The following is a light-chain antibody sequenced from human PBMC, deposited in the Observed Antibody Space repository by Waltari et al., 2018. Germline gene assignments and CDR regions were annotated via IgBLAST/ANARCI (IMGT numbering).Light chain of an antibody. CDR1: SSDVGRYNY. CDR2: AVS. CDR3: SSFAGYNTPFV. Sequence: QSALTQPPSASGSPGQSVTISCTGTSSDVGRYNYVSWYQHHPGEAPKLIISAVSKRPSGVPDRFSGSKSGNTASLTVSGLQPEDEADYYCSSFAGYNTPFVFGTGTKVTVL. V-gene: IGLV2-8*01. J-gene: IGLJ1*01.